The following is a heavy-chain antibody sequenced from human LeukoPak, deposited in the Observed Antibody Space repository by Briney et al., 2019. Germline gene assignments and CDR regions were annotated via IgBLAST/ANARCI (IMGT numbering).Heavy chain of an antibody. J-gene: IGHJ4*02. CDR2: TFYRSKWFY. D-gene: IGHD3-10*01. CDR1: GDRVSSNVAA. Sequence: SQTLSLPCAISGDRVSSNVAAGYWIRQSPSRGLEWLGRTFYRSKWFYEYAVSVESRITVRPDTSKNHDSLELRSVTPEDTAVYYCARDPSGDQGLDYWGQGILVTAST. V-gene: IGHV6-1*01. CDR3: ARDPSGDQGLDY.